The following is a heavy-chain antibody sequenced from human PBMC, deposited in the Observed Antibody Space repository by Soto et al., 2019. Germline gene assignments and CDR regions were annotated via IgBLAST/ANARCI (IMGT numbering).Heavy chain of an antibody. CDR1: GGTFSSYA. V-gene: IGHV1-69*13. CDR2: IIPIFGTA. Sequence: ASVKVSCKASGGTFSSYAISWVRQAPGQGLEWMGGIIPIFGTANYAQKFQGRVTITADESTSTAYMELSSLRSEDTAVYYCARSPAPDAYYDSSGYWFDPWGQGTLVTVSS. J-gene: IGHJ5*02. CDR3: ARSPAPDAYYDSSGYWFDP. D-gene: IGHD3-22*01.